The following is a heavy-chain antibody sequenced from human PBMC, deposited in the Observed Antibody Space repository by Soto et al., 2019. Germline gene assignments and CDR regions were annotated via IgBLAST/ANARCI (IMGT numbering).Heavy chain of an antibody. V-gene: IGHV4-39*01. CDR2: IYYSGST. J-gene: IGHJ4*02. D-gene: IGHD2-2*01. CDR1: GGSINSSIYY. Sequence: SETLSLTCSVSGGSINSSIYYWGWVRQPPGKGLEWIGSIYYSGSTYFSPSLKSRLTISVDTSKNQFSLKLSSVTAADTAVYYCARQAGRYCSSSTCYAIDYWGQGTLVTVSS. CDR3: ARQAGRYCSSSTCYAIDY.